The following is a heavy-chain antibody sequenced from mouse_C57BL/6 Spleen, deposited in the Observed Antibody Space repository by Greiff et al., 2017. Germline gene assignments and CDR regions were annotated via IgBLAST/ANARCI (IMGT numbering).Heavy chain of an antibody. J-gene: IGHJ2*01. V-gene: IGHV1-81*01. CDR1: GYTFTSYG. CDR3: ARDHYGSSYRYYSDY. Sequence: VQLQQSGAELARPGASVKLSCKASGYTFTSYGISWVKQRTGQGLEWIGEIYPRSGNTYYNEKFKGKATLTADKSSSTAYMELRSLTSEDSAVYFCARDHYGSSYRYYSDYWGQGTTLTVSS. D-gene: IGHD1-1*01. CDR2: IYPRSGNT.